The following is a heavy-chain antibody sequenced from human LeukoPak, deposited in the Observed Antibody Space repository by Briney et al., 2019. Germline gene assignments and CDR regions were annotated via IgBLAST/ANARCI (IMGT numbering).Heavy chain of an antibody. Sequence: ASVKVSCKASAYTFTSYYMHWVRQPPAQGLEWMGIINPSGGSTSYAQKFQGRVTMTRDTSTSTVYMELSSLRSEDAAVYYCARSNCYDSSGYSLYYFDYWGQGTLVTVSS. CDR3: ARSNCYDSSGYSLYYFDY. D-gene: IGHD3-22*01. CDR2: INPSGGST. J-gene: IGHJ4*02. CDR1: AYTFTSYY. V-gene: IGHV1-46*01.